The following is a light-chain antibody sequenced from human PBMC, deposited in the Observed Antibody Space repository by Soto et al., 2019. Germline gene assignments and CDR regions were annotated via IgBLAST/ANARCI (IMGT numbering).Light chain of an antibody. CDR1: QSISTW. CDR2: KAS. CDR3: QQYSSYSPWL. J-gene: IGKJ1*01. Sequence: DIQVAQSPSTLSASVGDRVTITCRASQSISTWLAWYQHKPGTAPKLLIYKASTLDSGVSSSFNGSGSETEFTLTISSLQPEDSETYYCQQYSSYSPWLFGQGTKVEI. V-gene: IGKV1-5*03.